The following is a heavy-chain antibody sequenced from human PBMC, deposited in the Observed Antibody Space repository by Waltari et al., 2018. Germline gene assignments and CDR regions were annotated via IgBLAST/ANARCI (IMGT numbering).Heavy chain of an antibody. CDR2: SGSSSSFM. Sequence: EVQLVESGGGLVKPGGSLRLSCVASGFKFSAYAMNWVRQAPGKGLEWVSSSGSSSSFMDYADSVRGRFTVSRDNAKNTRYLQMDTLRAEDTAVYYCAREGAEQWVVEDYGMDVWGQGTTVTVSS. CDR3: AREGAEQWVVEDYGMDV. V-gene: IGHV3-21*02. D-gene: IGHD6-19*01. CDR1: GFKFSAYA. J-gene: IGHJ6*02.